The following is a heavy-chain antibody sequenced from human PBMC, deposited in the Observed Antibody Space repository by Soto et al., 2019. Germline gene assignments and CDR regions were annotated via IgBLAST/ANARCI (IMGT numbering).Heavy chain of an antibody. V-gene: IGHV3-23*05. CDR2: IFPGGST. CDR3: ARAPNWNFDY. D-gene: IGHD1-1*01. CDR1: GFTFSTYT. Sequence: GGSLRLSCAASGFTFSTYTMNWVRQAPGKGLEWVAAIFPGGSTYYGNSVKGRFTISRDNAQNTLFLQMNSLRAEDTAVYYCARAPNWNFDYWGQGALVTVSS. J-gene: IGHJ4*02.